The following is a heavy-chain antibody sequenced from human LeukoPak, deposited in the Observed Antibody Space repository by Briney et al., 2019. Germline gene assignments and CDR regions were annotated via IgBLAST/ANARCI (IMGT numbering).Heavy chain of an antibody. Sequence: ASVTVSCKASGYTFTSYYMHWVRQAPGQGIEWMGIINPSGGSTSHAQKFQGRVTMTRDTSTSTVYMELSSLRSEDTAVYYCARLVNYYDSSGYSDYWGQGTLVTVSS. CDR1: GYTFTSYY. V-gene: IGHV1-46*01. CDR2: INPSGGST. D-gene: IGHD3-22*01. CDR3: ARLVNYYDSSGYSDY. J-gene: IGHJ4*02.